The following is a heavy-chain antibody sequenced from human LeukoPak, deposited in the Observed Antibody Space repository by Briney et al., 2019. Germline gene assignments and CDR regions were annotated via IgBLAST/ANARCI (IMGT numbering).Heavy chain of an antibody. Sequence: ASVKVSCKASGYTFTSYGISWVRQAPGQGLEWMGWISAYNGNTNYAQKLQGRVTMTTDTSTSTAYMELRSLRSDDTAVYYCARYRRDYDFWSGYLTFDYWGQGTLVTVSS. CDR3: ARYRRDYDFWSGYLTFDY. J-gene: IGHJ4*02. D-gene: IGHD3-3*01. CDR1: GYTFTSYG. V-gene: IGHV1-18*01. CDR2: ISAYNGNT.